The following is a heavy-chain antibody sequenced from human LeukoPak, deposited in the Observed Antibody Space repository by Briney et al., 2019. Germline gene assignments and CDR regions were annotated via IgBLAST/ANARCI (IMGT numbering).Heavy chain of an antibody. J-gene: IGHJ4*02. Sequence: PGGSLRLSCAASGFTFSSYGMSWVRQAPGKGLEWVSAISGSGGSTYYADSVKGRFTISRDNSKNTLYLQMNSLRAEDTAVYYCAKAAGYSSSWSTLGGFFDYWGQGTLVTVSS. CDR2: ISGSGGST. D-gene: IGHD6-13*01. CDR3: AKAAGYSSSWSTLGGFFDY. CDR1: GFTFSSYG. V-gene: IGHV3-23*01.